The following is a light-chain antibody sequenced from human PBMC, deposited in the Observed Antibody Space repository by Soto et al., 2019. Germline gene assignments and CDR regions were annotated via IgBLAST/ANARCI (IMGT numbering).Light chain of an antibody. V-gene: IGKV3-11*01. Sequence: EIVLTQSPATLSLSPGERATLSCTASQSVSSYLAWYQQKPGQAPRLLIYDASNRATGIPARFSGSGSGTDFTLTISSLEPEDFAVYYCQQRSNWPPMYTFGQGNKLEIK. CDR1: QSVSSY. J-gene: IGKJ2*01. CDR3: QQRSNWPPMYT. CDR2: DAS.